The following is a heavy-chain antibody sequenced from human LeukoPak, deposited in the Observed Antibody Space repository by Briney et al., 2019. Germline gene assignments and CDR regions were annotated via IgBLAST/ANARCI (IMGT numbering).Heavy chain of an antibody. CDR2: ISSSSSTI. D-gene: IGHD4-17*01. CDR3: ARDAVTRNFDY. Sequence: GGSLRLSCAASGFTFSSYSMNWVRQAPGKGLEWVSYISSSSSTIYYADSVKGRFTISRDNAKNSLYLQMNSLRAEDTAVYYCARDAVTRNFDYWGQGTLVTVSS. CDR1: GFTFSSYS. V-gene: IGHV3-48*04. J-gene: IGHJ4*02.